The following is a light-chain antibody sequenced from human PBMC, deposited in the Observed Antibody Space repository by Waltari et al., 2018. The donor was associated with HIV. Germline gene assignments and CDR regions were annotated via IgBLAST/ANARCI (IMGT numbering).Light chain of an antibody. CDR2: AAS. CDR3: QQYGSSSYT. J-gene: IGKJ2*01. CDR1: QSVSSSY. Sequence: EIVLTQSPGTLSLSPGERATLSCRASQSVSSSYLAWYQQKPGQAPRLLIYAASSRATGIPDRFSGSASGTDFTLSISSLEPEDFAVYYCQQYGSSSYTFGQGTKLEIK. V-gene: IGKV3-20*01.